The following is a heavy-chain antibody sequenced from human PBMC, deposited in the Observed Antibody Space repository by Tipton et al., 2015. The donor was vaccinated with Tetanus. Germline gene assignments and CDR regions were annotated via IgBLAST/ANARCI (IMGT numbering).Heavy chain of an antibody. V-gene: IGHV4-59*01. D-gene: IGHD2-8*01. Sequence: TLSLTCSVSGSSMSSYYWSWIRQTPGERLEWIAYITYSASTKYNPPFRSRVTMSLQASKNEFSLRLSSVTAADTAVYHCARVKVSVYGPQVNYFLDSWGQGTLVTVSS. CDR1: GSSMSSYY. J-gene: IGHJ4*02. CDR3: ARVKVSVYGPQVNYFLDS. CDR2: ITYSAST.